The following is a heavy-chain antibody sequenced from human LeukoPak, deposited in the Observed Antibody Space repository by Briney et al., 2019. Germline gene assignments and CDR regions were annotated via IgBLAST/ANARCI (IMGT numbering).Heavy chain of an antibody. Sequence: GASVKVSCKASGYTFTGYYMHWVRQAPGQGLEWMGWISAYNGNTNYAQKLQGRVTMTTDTSTSTAYMELRSLRSDDTAVYYCARGPLGSGWYRFDYWGQGTLVTVSS. CDR1: GYTFTGYY. CDR3: ARGPLGSGWYRFDY. V-gene: IGHV1-18*04. CDR2: ISAYNGNT. D-gene: IGHD6-19*01. J-gene: IGHJ4*02.